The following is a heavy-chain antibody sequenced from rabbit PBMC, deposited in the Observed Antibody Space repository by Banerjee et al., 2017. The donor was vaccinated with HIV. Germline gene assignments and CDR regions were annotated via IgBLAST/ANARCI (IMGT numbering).Heavy chain of an antibody. V-gene: IGHV1S47*01. CDR3: ARQWANTNGKLDL. CDR2: IYTGDGNT. J-gene: IGHJ4*01. D-gene: IGHD7-1*01. CDR1: GFSFSTSYW. Sequence: QEQLVESGGGLVQPEGSLTLTCTASGFSFSTSYWMCWVRQAPGKGLEWIGCIYTGDGNTYYASWVNGRFSISRSTSLNTVTLQMTSLTAADTATYFCARQWANTNGKLDLWGPGTLVTVS.